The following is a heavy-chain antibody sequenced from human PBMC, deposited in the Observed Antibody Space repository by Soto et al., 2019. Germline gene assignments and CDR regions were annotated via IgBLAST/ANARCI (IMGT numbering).Heavy chain of an antibody. Sequence: QVQLVRSGAEVKKPGASVKVSCKTSGYTFTNYGISWVRQAPGQGLEWMGWISNGNTNYAQKLQGRVTMTTDTSTSTAYMELRSLRYDDTDVYYGERDYDSSGYYFYRCQGTLVTVSS. J-gene: IGHJ4*02. V-gene: IGHV1-18*01. CDR1: GYTFTNYG. CDR3: ERDYDSSGYYFY. D-gene: IGHD3-22*01. CDR2: ISNGNT.